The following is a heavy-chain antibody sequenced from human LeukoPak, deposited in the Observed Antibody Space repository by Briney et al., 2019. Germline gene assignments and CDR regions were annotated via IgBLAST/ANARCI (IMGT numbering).Heavy chain of an antibody. Sequence: SQTLSLTCAVSGGSISSGGYSWSWIRQPPGKGLEWIGYIYHSGSTHYNPSLKSRVTISVDRSKNQFSLKLSSVTAAGTAVYYCARTRAVGNWFDPWGQGTLVTVSS. CDR2: IYHSGST. V-gene: IGHV4-30-2*01. CDR1: GGSISSGGYS. CDR3: ARTRAVGNWFDP. J-gene: IGHJ5*02. D-gene: IGHD6-19*01.